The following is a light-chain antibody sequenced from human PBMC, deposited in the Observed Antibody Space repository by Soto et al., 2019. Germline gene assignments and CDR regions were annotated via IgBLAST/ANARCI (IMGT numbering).Light chain of an antibody. CDR3: QQYYRWPQT. V-gene: IGKV1-39*01. CDR2: AAS. Sequence: DIQMSQSPSSLSASVGDRVTITGRASQSISSYLNWYQQTKGKAPKILIYAASTLQSGVPSRFRGSGSGTDFTLTISRLEPEDFEVYYCQQYYRWPQTFGQGTKVDIK. CDR1: QSISSY. J-gene: IGKJ1*01.